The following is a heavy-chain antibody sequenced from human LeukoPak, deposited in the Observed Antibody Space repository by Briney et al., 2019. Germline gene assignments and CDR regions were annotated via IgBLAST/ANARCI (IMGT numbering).Heavy chain of an antibody. J-gene: IGHJ6*02. CDR3: ARDYSNYSPYYYYGMDV. CDR1: GGSISSGGYY. D-gene: IGHD4-11*01. V-gene: IGHV4-31*03. Sequence: PSETLSLTCTVSGGSISSGGYYRSWIRQHPGKGLEWIGYIYYSGSTYYNPSLKSRVTISVDTSKNQFSLKLSSVTAADTAVYYCARDYSNYSPYYYYGMDVWGQGTTVTVSS. CDR2: IYYSGST.